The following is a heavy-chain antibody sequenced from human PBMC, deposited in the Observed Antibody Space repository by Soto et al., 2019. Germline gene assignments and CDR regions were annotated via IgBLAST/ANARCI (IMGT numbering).Heavy chain of an antibody. D-gene: IGHD2-2*01. CDR1: GYTFTSYA. J-gene: IGHJ4*02. Sequence: QVQLVQSGAEVKKPGASVKVSCKASGYTFTSYAMHWVRQAPGQRLEWMGWINAGNGNTKYSQKFQGRVTITRDTSASTADMELSSLRSEDTAVYYCARGSTSRCDYWGQGTLVTVSS. V-gene: IGHV1-3*01. CDR2: INAGNGNT. CDR3: ARGSTSRCDY.